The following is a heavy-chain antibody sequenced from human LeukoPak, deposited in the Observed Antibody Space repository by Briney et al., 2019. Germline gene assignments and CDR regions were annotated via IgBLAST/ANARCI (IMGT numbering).Heavy chain of an antibody. D-gene: IGHD6-13*01. Sequence: GGSLRLSCAASGFTFSSYAMHWVRQAPGKGLEWVAVISYDGSNKYYADSVKGRFTISRDNSKNTLYLQMNSLRAEDTAVYYCAKDAYSLSYWGQGTLVTVSS. CDR2: ISYDGSNK. V-gene: IGHV3-30*18. CDR1: GFTFSSYA. J-gene: IGHJ4*02. CDR3: AKDAYSLSY.